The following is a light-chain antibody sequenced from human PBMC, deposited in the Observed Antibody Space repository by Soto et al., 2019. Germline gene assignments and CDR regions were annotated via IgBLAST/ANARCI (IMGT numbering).Light chain of an antibody. CDR2: GAS. Sequence: DIVMTQSPATLYVSPGERANLSCRASQTVSSKLAWYQQKPGQAPRLLIYGASTRATGVPARFSGSGSGTEFTLTISSLQSEDVAVYYCQQYNFWLAWTFGQGTKVDIK. CDR3: QQYNFWLAWT. V-gene: IGKV3-15*01. CDR1: QTVSSK. J-gene: IGKJ1*01.